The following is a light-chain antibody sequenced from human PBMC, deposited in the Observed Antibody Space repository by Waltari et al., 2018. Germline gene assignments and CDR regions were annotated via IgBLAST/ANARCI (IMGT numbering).Light chain of an antibody. CDR1: SGDVCAYDS. Sequence: QSALTQPRSVSGSPGQSVTVSCSGPSGDVCAYDSSPWYQQYPGKAPKVVIYDVTKRPSGIPDRFSGSKSGNTASLTISGLQADDEADYYCCSYAGSYTYVFGSGTKVTVL. V-gene: IGLV2-11*01. J-gene: IGLJ1*01. CDR3: CSYAGSYTYV. CDR2: DVT.